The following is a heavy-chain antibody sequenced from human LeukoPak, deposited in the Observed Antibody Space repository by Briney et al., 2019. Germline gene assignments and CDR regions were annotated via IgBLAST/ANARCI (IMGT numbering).Heavy chain of an antibody. Sequence: PGRSLRLSCAASGFTFSSYAMHWVRQAPGKGLEWVAVISYDGSNKYYADSVKGRFTISRDNAKNSLYLQMNSLRAEDTAVYYCAKTAFDIWGQGTMVTVSS. J-gene: IGHJ3*02. CDR3: AKTAFDI. CDR2: ISYDGSNK. CDR1: GFTFSSYA. V-gene: IGHV3-30-3*01.